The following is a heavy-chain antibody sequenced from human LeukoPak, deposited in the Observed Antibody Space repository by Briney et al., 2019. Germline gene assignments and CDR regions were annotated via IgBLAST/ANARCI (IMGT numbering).Heavy chain of an antibody. CDR1: GFTFSSYS. D-gene: IGHD1-26*01. J-gene: IGHJ4*02. CDR2: ISSSSSYI. V-gene: IGHV3-21*01. Sequence: PGGSLRLSCAASGFTFSSYSMNWVRQAPGKGLEWVSSISSSSSYIYYADSVKGRFTISRDNAKNSLYLQMNSLRAEDMAVYYCAPVVGARPGYWGQGTLVTVSS. CDR3: APVVGARPGY.